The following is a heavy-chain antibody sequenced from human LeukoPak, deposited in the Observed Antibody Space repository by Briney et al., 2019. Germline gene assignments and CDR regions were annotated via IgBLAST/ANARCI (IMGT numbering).Heavy chain of an antibody. J-gene: IGHJ4*02. CDR1: GFTFSRYW. CDR2: MNSDGSST. D-gene: IGHD3-22*01. CDR3: ARVGYDSSGYYYEYYFDY. V-gene: IGHV3-74*01. Sequence: PGGSLRLSCAASGFTFSRYWMHWVRQAPGKGLVWVSRMNSDGSSTRYADSVKGRFTISRDNAKNTLYLQMNSLRAEDTAVYYCARVGYDSSGYYYEYYFDYWGQGTLVTVSS.